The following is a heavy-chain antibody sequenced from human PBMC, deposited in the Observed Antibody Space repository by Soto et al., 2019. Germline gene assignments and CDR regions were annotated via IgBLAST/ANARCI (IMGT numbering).Heavy chain of an antibody. CDR2: IYYSGST. D-gene: IGHD2-2*01. J-gene: IGHJ4*02. CDR1: GGSISSSSYY. V-gene: IGHV4-39*01. CDR3: ARKLSGYCSSTSCYGGGGFDY. Sequence: QLQLQESGPGLVKPSETLSLTCTVSGGSISSSSYYWGWIRQPPGKGLEWIGSIYYSGSTYYNPSLKSPVTISVNTSKTRFSLKLSSVTAADTAVYYCARKLSGYCSSTSCYGGGGFDYWGQGTLVTVSS.